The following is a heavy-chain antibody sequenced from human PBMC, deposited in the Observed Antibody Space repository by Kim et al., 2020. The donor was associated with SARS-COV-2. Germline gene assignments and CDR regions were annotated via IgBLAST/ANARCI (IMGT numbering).Heavy chain of an antibody. J-gene: IGHJ5*02. CDR3: ATGAAAGKSNWFDP. D-gene: IGHD6-13*01. CDR1: GYTLTELS. V-gene: IGHV1-24*01. CDR2: FDPEDGET. Sequence: ASVKVSCKVSGYTLTELSMHWVRQAPGKGLEWMGGFDPEDGETIYAQKFQGRVTMTEDTSTDTAYMELSSLRSEDTAGYYCATGAAAGKSNWFDPWGQGTLVTVSS.